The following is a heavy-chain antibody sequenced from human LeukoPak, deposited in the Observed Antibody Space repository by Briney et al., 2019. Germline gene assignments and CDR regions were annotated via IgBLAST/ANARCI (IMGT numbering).Heavy chain of an antibody. D-gene: IGHD2-15*01. J-gene: IGHJ6*02. CDR1: GFTFSSYG. CDR3: ARYCSGGSCYSGMDV. CDR2: MWYDGSNK. V-gene: IGHV3-33*01. Sequence: GGFLRLSCAASGFTFSSYGMHWVRQAPGKGLEWVALMWYDGSNKYYADSVKGRFTISRDNSKNTLYLQMNSLRAEDTAVYYCARYCSGGSCYSGMDVWGQGTTVTVSS.